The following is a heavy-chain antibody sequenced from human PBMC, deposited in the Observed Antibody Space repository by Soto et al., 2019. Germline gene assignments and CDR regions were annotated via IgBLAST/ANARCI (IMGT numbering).Heavy chain of an antibody. CDR3: ARVGKDYYGSVGAMDV. J-gene: IGHJ6*02. V-gene: IGHV1-2*02. CDR1: GYTFTAYN. D-gene: IGHD3-10*01. CDR2: INPNSGIT. Sequence: QVQLVQSGAEVKKPGASVKVSCKAFGYTFTAYNMHWVRQAPGQGPEGMGWINPNSGITKYAQQFQGRVTMTRDTSINTVHMDLRRLTSDDTAVYYCARVGKDYYGSVGAMDVWGQGTTVTVSS.